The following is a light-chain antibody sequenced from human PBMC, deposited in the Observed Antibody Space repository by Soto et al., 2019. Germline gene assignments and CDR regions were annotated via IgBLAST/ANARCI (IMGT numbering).Light chain of an antibody. CDR3: QHYNNWPPWT. J-gene: IGKJ1*01. V-gene: IGKV3-15*01. CDR1: QSVSSS. CDR2: GAS. Sequence: EIVLTQSPATLSLSPGERATLSCRASQSVSSSLAWYQQKPGQAPRLLIYGASTRATGIPARFSGSGSGTEFTLTISSLQSEDFAVYYCQHYNNWPPWTFGQGTKGDIK.